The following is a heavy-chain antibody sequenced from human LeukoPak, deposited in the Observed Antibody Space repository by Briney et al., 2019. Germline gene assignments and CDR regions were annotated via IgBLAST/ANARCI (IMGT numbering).Heavy chain of an antibody. CDR1: GFTFSNYA. CDR3: AKGSYYDGTGYFDC. Sequence: PGGSLRLSCAASGFTFSNYAMSWVRQAPGKGLEWVSGISGSGDSTYYASSVKGRFTISRDNSKNTLFLQMNSQTVEDTAFYYCAKGSYYDGTGYFDCWGQGTLVTVSS. J-gene: IGHJ4*02. V-gene: IGHV3-23*01. D-gene: IGHD3-22*01. CDR2: ISGSGDST.